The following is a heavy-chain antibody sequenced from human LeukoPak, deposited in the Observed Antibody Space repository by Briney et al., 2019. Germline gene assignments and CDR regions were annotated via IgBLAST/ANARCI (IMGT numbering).Heavy chain of an antibody. CDR3: ARADYYGSGSTLSYYYYYMDV. CDR2: IYTSGST. V-gene: IGHV4-4*07. D-gene: IGHD3-10*01. CDR1: GGSISSYY. J-gene: IGHJ6*03. Sequence: SETLSLTCTVSGGSISSYYWSWIRQPAGKGLEWIGRIYTSGSTNYNPSLKSRVTMSVDTSKNQFSLKLSSVTAADTAVYYCARADYYGSGSTLSYYYYYMDVWGKGTTVTVS.